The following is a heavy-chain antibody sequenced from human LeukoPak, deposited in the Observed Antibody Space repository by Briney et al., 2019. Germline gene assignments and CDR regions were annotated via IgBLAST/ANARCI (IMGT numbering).Heavy chain of an antibody. J-gene: IGHJ3*02. CDR2: INHSGST. CDR1: GGSFSGYY. V-gene: IGHV4-34*01. D-gene: IGHD5-24*01. Sequence: PSETLSLTCAVYGGSFSGYYWSWIRQPPGKGLEWIGEINHSGSTNYNPSLKSRVTMSVDTSKNQFSLKLSSVTAADTAVYYCARDRKRWLQSRPDAFDIWGQGTMVTVSS. CDR3: ARDRKRWLQSRPDAFDI.